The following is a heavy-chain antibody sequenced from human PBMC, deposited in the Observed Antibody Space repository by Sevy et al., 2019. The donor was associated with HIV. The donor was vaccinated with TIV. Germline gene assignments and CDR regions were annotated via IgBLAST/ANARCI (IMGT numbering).Heavy chain of an antibody. CDR2: IYYSGST. J-gene: IGHJ4*02. CDR3: ASIVVVVAAPFDY. Sequence: SETLSLTCTVSGGSISSSSYYWGWIRQPPGKGLEWIGSIYYSGSTYYNPSLKSRVTISVDTSKNQFSLKLSSVTAADTAVYYCASIVVVVAAPFDYWGQGTLVTVSS. CDR1: GGSISSSSYY. D-gene: IGHD2-15*01. V-gene: IGHV4-39*01.